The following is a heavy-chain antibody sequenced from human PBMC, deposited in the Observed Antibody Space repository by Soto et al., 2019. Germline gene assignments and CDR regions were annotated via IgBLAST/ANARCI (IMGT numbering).Heavy chain of an antibody. J-gene: IGHJ4*02. D-gene: IGHD1-26*01. CDR3: AKVTVGATTERYFDY. V-gene: IGHV3-23*01. CDR2: ISGSGGST. Sequence: APGKGLEWVSAISGSGGSTYYADSVKGRFTISRDNSKNTLYLQINSLRAEDTAVYYCAKVTVGATTERYFDYWGQGILVTVSS.